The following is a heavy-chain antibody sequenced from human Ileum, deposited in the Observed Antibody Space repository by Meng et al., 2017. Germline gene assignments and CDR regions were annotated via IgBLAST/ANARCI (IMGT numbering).Heavy chain of an antibody. Sequence: QLVESGGVLVEPGGSVRLSCTASGFSVSGNYMIWVRQAPGKGLEWVSLIYSGGRTHYADSVKGRFTISRDNSKNTLYLQMHSLTAEDTAIYYCARPPASGWDVVWGQGTLVTVSS. CDR3: ARPPASGWDVV. V-gene: IGHV3-66*04. CDR1: GFSVSGNY. CDR2: IYSGGRT. D-gene: IGHD6-19*01. J-gene: IGHJ4*02.